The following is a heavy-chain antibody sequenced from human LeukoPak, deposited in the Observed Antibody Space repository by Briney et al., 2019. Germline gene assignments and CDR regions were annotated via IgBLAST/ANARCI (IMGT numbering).Heavy chain of an antibody. CDR3: ARDVGDSYGHELFDY. J-gene: IGHJ4*02. D-gene: IGHD5-18*01. CDR1: GFTFSSYA. Sequence: GGSLRLSCAASGFTFSSYAMHWVRQAPGKGLEWVAVISYDGSNKYYADSVKGRFTISRDNSKNTLYLQMSSLKAEDTATYYCARDVGDSYGHELFDYGGQGTLVTVSS. V-gene: IGHV3-30*04. CDR2: ISYDGSNK.